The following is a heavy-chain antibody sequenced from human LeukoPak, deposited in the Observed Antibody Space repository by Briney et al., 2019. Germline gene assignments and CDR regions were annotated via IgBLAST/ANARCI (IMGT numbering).Heavy chain of an antibody. J-gene: IGHJ4*02. CDR3: TRGRHSGSYVFDY. CDR1: GYTFINYN. Sequence: ASVTVSCKAAGYTFINYNINWVRHAPGQGREWMGWISPNSGNTGYAQKFQGRVTMTRNTSISTAYMELSSLRSEDTAVYYCTRGRHSGSYVFDYWGQGALVTVSS. D-gene: IGHD1-26*01. V-gene: IGHV1-8*01. CDR2: ISPNSGNT.